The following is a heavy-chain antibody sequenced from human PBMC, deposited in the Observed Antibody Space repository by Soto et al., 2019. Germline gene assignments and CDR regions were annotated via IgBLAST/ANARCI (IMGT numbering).Heavy chain of an antibody. Sequence: QKYLVESGGGVVQPGGSLRLSCVASGSIFSGYGMHWVRQAPGKGLEWVAVIWYDGGNKYYANSVKGRFTISRDNSKNMFYLQMDSLRAEDTAVYYWARDGIGGTVFRGFCDYWGQGTLVTVSS. CDR2: IWYDGGNK. V-gene: IGHV3-33*08. J-gene: IGHJ4*02. D-gene: IGHD1-7*01. CDR1: GSIFSGYG. CDR3: ARDGIGGTVFRGFCDY.